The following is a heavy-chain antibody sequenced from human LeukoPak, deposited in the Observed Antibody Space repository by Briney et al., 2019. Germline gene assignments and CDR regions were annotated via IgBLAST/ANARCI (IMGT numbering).Heavy chain of an antibody. CDR1: GYSFTSYG. J-gene: IGHJ4*02. V-gene: IGHV1-18*04. CDR2: ISANNGNT. Sequence: ASVKASCKASGYSFTSYGISWVRQAPGQGLEWMGWISANNGNTDYAQKFQGRVTMTTDTSTSTAYMELRGLRSDDTAVYYGARKPTGGPLDYWGQGTLVTVSS. D-gene: IGHD7-27*01. CDR3: ARKPTGGPLDY.